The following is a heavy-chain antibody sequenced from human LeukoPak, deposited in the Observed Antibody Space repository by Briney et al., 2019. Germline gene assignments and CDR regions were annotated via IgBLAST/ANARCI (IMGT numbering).Heavy chain of an antibody. D-gene: IGHD5-24*01. J-gene: IGHJ4*02. CDR1: GGPLSSGSYY. Sequence: SETLSLTCTVSGGPLSSGSYYWDWIRQTPGTGLECLGSIFYNGDTYYNPSLKSRVTISVDTSKNQFSLRLSSVTAADTAVYYCATADREDAYNHRIDYWGQGTLVTVSS. V-gene: IGHV4-39*01. CDR3: ATADREDAYNHRIDY. CDR2: IFYNGDT.